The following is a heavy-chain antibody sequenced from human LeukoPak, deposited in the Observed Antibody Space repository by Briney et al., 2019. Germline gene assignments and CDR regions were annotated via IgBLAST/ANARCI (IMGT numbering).Heavy chain of an antibody. CDR1: GFTFSSYW. Sequence: GGSLRLSCAASGFTFSSYWMSWVRQAPGKGLEWVANIKQDGSEKYYVDSVKGRFTISRDNAKNSLYLQMNSLRAEDTAVYYCARCPRSLRGYYMDVWGKGTTVTISS. D-gene: IGHD4-17*01. V-gene: IGHV3-7*01. CDR2: IKQDGSEK. CDR3: ARCPRSLRGYYMDV. J-gene: IGHJ6*03.